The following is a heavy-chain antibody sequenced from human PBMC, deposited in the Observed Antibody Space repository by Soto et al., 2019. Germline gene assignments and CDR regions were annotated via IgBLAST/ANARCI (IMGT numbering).Heavy chain of an antibody. CDR1: GFTFSSYG. CDR3: ARDPNDYGDYGPGQWYFDL. J-gene: IGHJ2*01. Sequence: GGSLRLSCAASGFTFSSYGMHWVRQAPGKGLEWVAVIWYDGSNKYYADSVKGRFTISRDNSKNTLYLQMNSLRAEDTAVYYFARDPNDYGDYGPGQWYFDLWGRGTLVTVSS. D-gene: IGHD4-17*01. CDR2: IWYDGSNK. V-gene: IGHV3-33*01.